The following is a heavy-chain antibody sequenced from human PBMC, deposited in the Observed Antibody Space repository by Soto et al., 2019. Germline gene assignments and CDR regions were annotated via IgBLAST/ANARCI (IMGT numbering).Heavy chain of an antibody. CDR2: INGDGSST. CDR3: VRGYSGSYRIDY. D-gene: IGHD1-26*01. CDR1: GFTFSSYW. Sequence: EVRLVESGGGLVQPGGSLRLSCAVSGFTFSSYWMHWVRQAPGKGLVWVSRINGDGSSTTYADSVKGRFTISRDNAKNTLYLQMNSLRAEDTAVYYCVRGYSGSYRIDYWGQGTLVTVSS. V-gene: IGHV3-74*03. J-gene: IGHJ4*02.